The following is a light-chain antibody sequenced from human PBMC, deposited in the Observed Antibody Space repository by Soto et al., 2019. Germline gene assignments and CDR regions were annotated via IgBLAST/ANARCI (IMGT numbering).Light chain of an antibody. CDR2: EVT. CDR1: SSDVGAYNY. Sequence: QSALTQPPSASGSPGQSVTISCTGTSSDVGAYNYVSWYQQHAGKAPKLVIYEVTKRPSGVPDRFSGSKSANTASLTVSGPQGEGGGDFFRRLFASRNPWVFGGGTKLTVL. CDR3: RLFASRNPWV. V-gene: IGLV2-8*01. J-gene: IGLJ3*02.